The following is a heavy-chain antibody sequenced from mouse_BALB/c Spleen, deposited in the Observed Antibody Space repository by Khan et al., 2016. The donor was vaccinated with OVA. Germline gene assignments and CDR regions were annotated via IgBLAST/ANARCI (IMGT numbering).Heavy chain of an antibody. Sequence: VQLVETGAELVKPGASVKMSCKASGYTFTSYTMHWVKQRPGQGLEWIGYINPSSGYTKYNQKFKDKATLTADKSSSPAYMQLGSLTSENSAVYYCAKKGTRASYWGQGTTLTVSS. V-gene: IGHV1-4*01. CDR3: AKKGTRASY. D-gene: IGHD3-1*01. CDR1: GYTFTSYT. J-gene: IGHJ2*01. CDR2: INPSSGYT.